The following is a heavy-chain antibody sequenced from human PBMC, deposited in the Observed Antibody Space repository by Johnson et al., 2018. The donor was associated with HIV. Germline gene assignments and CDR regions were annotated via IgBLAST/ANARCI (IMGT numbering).Heavy chain of an antibody. CDR3: AKDELYDILTGHYSPLFDI. Sequence: VQLVESGGGLVRPGGSLRLSCTASGFTVSSNYMSWVRQAPGTGLAWVSVIYSGGSTYYADSVKGRFTISRDNSKNTLYLQMNSLRAEDTAVYYCAKDELYDILTGHYSPLFDIWGQGTMVTVSS. CDR1: GFTVSSNY. CDR2: IYSGGST. D-gene: IGHD3-9*01. J-gene: IGHJ3*02. V-gene: IGHV3-66*02.